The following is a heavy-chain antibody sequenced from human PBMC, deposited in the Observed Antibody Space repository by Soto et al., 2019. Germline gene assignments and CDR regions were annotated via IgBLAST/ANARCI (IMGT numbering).Heavy chain of an antibody. D-gene: IGHD6-19*01. CDR1: GYSFTSYW. V-gene: IGHV5-51*01. J-gene: IGHJ3*02. CDR2: IYPGDSDT. Sequence: GESLKISCKGSGYSFTSYWIGWVRQMPGKGLEWMGIIYPGDSDTRYSPSFQGQVTISADKSISTAYLQWSSLKASDTAMYYCARLNSGWSASYAFDIWGQGTMVTVSS. CDR3: ARLNSGWSASYAFDI.